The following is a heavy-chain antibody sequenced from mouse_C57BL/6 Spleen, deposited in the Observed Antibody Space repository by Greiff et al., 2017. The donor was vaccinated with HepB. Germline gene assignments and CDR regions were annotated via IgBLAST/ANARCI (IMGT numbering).Heavy chain of an antibody. D-gene: IGHD4-1*01. CDR1: GYSITSGYY. J-gene: IGHJ1*03. Sequence: EVQRVESGPGLVKPSQSLSLTCSVTGYSITSGYYWNWIRQFPGNKLEWMGYISYDGSNNYNPSLKNRISITRDTSKNQFFLKLNSVTTEDTATYYCARDWDWDWYFDVWGTGTTVTVSS. CDR2: ISYDGSN. CDR3: ARDWDWDWYFDV. V-gene: IGHV3-6*01.